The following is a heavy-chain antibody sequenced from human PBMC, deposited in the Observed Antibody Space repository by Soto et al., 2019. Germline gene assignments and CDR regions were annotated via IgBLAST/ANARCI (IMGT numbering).Heavy chain of an antibody. J-gene: IGHJ4*02. V-gene: IGHV1-69*04. CDR1: GYTFTSYG. Sequence: ASVKVSCKASGYTFTSYGISWVRQAPGQGLEWMGRIIAILGKTNYAQKFQGRVTITTDKSTSTAYMELSSLRSEDTAVYYCARDGDIVATTALDYWGQGTLVTVSS. CDR2: IIAILGKT. D-gene: IGHD5-12*01. CDR3: ARDGDIVATTALDY.